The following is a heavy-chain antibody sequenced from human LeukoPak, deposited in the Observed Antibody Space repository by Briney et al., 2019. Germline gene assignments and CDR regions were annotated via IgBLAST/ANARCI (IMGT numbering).Heavy chain of an antibody. CDR2: IYSGGST. V-gene: IGHV3-53*04. J-gene: IGHJ6*02. Sequence: GGSLRLSCAASGFTVSSNYMSWVRQAPGKGLEWVSVIYSGGSTYYADSVEGRFTISRHNSKNTLYLQMNSLRAEDTAVYYCARDRKVVAADYYYGMDVWGQGTTVTVSS. CDR3: ARDRKVVAADYYYGMDV. CDR1: GFTVSSNY. D-gene: IGHD2-15*01.